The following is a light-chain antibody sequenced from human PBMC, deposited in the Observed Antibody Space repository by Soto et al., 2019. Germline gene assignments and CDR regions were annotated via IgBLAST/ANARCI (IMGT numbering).Light chain of an antibody. Sequence: DIHMTQSPSSLSASVGDRVTITCRASQSISSYLNWYQQKPGKAPKVLIYAASSLQSGVPSRFSGIGSGTDFTLSISSLQPEDFATYYCKQLKSYPLTFGGGTQGGYQ. J-gene: IGKJ4*01. CDR1: QSISSY. V-gene: IGKV1-39*01. CDR2: AAS. CDR3: KQLKSYPLT.